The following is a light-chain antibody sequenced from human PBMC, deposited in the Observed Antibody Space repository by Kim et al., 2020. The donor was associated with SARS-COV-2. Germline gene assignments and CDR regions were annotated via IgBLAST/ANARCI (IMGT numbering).Light chain of an antibody. Sequence: GPRVTIACSGGNSNVRRNIVDWYQQLPATAPKLLIHDNYQRPSGVPDRFSGSKSGTSGTLSISELQSDDEADYYCAVWDDSLNGYVFGNGTKVTVL. J-gene: IGLJ1*01. V-gene: IGLV1-44*01. CDR1: NSNVRRNI. CDR2: DNY. CDR3: AVWDDSLNGYV.